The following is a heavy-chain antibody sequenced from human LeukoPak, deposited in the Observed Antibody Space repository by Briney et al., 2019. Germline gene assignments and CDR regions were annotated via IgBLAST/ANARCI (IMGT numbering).Heavy chain of an antibody. Sequence: SQTLSLTCALSGDIVSSNSAAWNWIRQSPSRGLEWLGRTYYRSKWYNDYAVSVKIRITINPDTSKNQFSLQLNSVTPEDTAVYYCAREVGSLPYFDLWGRGTLVTVSS. CDR1: GDIVSSNSAA. V-gene: IGHV6-1*01. D-gene: IGHD2-15*01. CDR3: AREVGSLPYFDL. J-gene: IGHJ2*01. CDR2: TYYRSKWYN.